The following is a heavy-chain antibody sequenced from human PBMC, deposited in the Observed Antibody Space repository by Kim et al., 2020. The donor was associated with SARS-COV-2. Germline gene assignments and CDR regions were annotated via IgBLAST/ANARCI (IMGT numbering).Heavy chain of an antibody. CDR1: GYTFTSYG. CDR3: ARDLSGLRYFDWLLPLGY. Sequence: ASVKVSCKASGYTFTSYGISWVRQAPGQGLEWMGWISAYNGNTNYAQKLQGRVTMTTDTSTSTAYMELRSLRSDDTAVYYCARDLSGLRYFDWLLPLGYWGQGTLVTVSS. CDR2: ISAYNGNT. D-gene: IGHD3-9*01. V-gene: IGHV1-18*01. J-gene: IGHJ4*02.